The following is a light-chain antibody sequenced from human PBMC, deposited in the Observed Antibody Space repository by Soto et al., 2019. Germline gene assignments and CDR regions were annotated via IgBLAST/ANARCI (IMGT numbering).Light chain of an antibody. Sequence: EIVLAQSQGTLSLSPLESXPLXWGASQSVSSNLLAWYQEKPGQAPRLLIYGASTRATGIPDRFSGSGSGTEFTLTISNLQSEDFAVYYCQQYNDWPPLTFGGGTKVDIK. J-gene: IGKJ4*01. CDR1: QSVSSN. CDR3: QQYNDWPPLT. CDR2: GAS. V-gene: IGKV3D-15*01.